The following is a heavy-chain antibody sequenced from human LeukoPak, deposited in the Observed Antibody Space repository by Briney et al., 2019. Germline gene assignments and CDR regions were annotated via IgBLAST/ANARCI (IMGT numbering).Heavy chain of an antibody. J-gene: IGHJ4*02. D-gene: IGHD5-24*01. CDR3: ARERDGRFFDY. V-gene: IGHV3-7*01. CDR1: GFTFSSYA. CDR2: INQDGSEK. Sequence: GGSLRLSCAASGFTFSSYAMSWVRQAPGKGLEWVANINQDGSEKYFVDSVKGRFAISRDNAKNSLHLQMNTLRAEDTAVYYCARERDGRFFDYWGQGTLVTVSS.